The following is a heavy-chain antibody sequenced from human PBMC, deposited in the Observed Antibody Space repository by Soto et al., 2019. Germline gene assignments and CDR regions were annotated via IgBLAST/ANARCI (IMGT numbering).Heavy chain of an antibody. D-gene: IGHD6-13*01. J-gene: IGHJ5*02. CDR3: AIDRWYTSSWYWFDP. V-gene: IGHV3-11*01. Sequence: GGSLRLSCAASEVSFSDFHISWIRQAPGKGLEWVSYISNSGNTKNYVDSVKGRFTISRDNAKNSVYLQMNNLRAEDTAIYYCAIDRWYTSSWYWFDPWGQGTMVTVSS. CDR2: ISNSGNTK. CDR1: EVSFSDFH.